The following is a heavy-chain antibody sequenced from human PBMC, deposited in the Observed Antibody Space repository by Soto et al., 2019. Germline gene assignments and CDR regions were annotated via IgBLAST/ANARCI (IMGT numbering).Heavy chain of an antibody. CDR2: IYYSGST. Sequence: SETLSLTCTVSGGSISSGGYYWSWIRQHPGKGLEWIGYIYYSGSTYYNPSLKSRVTISVDTSKNQFSLKLSSVTAADTAVYYCAREWTSIAAAGPTYNWFNPWGQGTLVTVSS. CDR1: GGSISSGGYY. D-gene: IGHD6-13*01. J-gene: IGHJ5*02. CDR3: AREWTSIAAAGPTYNWFNP. V-gene: IGHV4-31*03.